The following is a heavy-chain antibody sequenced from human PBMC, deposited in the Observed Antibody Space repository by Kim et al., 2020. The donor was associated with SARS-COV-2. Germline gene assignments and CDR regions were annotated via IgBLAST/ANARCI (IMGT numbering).Heavy chain of an antibody. CDR2: IYYSGST. J-gene: IGHJ6*02. Sequence: SETLSLTCTVSGGSISSYYWSWIRQPPGKGLEWIGYIYYSGSTNYNPSLKSRVTISVDTSKNQFSLKLSSVTAADTAVYYCARLIGGGYYYGMDVWGQGTTVTVSS. CDR3: ARLIGGGYYYGMDV. V-gene: IGHV4-59*08. D-gene: IGHD2-15*01. CDR1: GGSISSYY.